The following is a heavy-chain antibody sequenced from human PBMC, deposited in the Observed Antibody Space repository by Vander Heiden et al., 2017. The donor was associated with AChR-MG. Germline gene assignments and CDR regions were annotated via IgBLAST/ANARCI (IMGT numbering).Heavy chain of an antibody. V-gene: IGHV4-39*01. Sequence: QLQLQESGPGLVKPSETLSLTCTVSGGSISSSSYYWGWIRQPPGKGLEWIGSIYYSGSTYYNPSLKSRVTISVDTSKNQFSLKLSSVTAAETAVYYCASALEGQQLASWYFDYWGQGTLVTVSS. D-gene: IGHD6-13*01. CDR3: ASALEGQQLASWYFDY. CDR1: GGSISSSSYY. CDR2: IYYSGST. J-gene: IGHJ4*02.